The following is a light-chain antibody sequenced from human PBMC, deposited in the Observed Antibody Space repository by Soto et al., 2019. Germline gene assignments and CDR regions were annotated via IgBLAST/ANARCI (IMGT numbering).Light chain of an antibody. V-gene: IGLV3-21*04. CDR2: YDR. Sequence: SSELTQPPSVSVAPGKTARIICGGNNIGSQSVNWYKQKPGQAPILVIYYDRERPSGIPERFYGSNSGNTATLTISRVEAGDDADYYCQVWYTSSDHHVVFGGGTKLTVL. CDR1: NIGSQS. CDR3: QVWYTSSDHHVV. J-gene: IGLJ2*01.